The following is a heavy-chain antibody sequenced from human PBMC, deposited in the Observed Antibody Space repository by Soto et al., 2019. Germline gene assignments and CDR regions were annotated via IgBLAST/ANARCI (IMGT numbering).Heavy chain of an antibody. CDR3: AKSPLRYCSGGSCYPPHYFDY. V-gene: IGHV3-23*01. CDR2: VGGSGDST. CDR1: GFTSSNYA. Sequence: EVHLLDSGGGLVQPGGSLRLSCAASGFTSSNYAMSWVRQAPGKGLEWVSGVGGSGDSTYYADSVKGRFTISRDNSKDTLYLQMNSLRAEDTAVYYCAKSPLRYCSGGSCYPPHYFDYWGQGTLVTVSS. D-gene: IGHD2-15*01. J-gene: IGHJ4*02.